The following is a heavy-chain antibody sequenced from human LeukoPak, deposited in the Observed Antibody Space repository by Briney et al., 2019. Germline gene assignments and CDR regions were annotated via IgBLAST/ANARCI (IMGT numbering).Heavy chain of an antibody. Sequence: GGSLRLSCAASGFTFSSYAMSWVRQAPGKGLEWVSAISGSGGSTYYADSVEGRFTISRDNSKNTLYLQMNSLRAEDTAVYYCAKGRGCSGGSCYFSYYYYGMDVWGQGTTVTVSS. CDR1: GFTFSSYA. CDR3: AKGRGCSGGSCYFSYYYYGMDV. J-gene: IGHJ6*02. CDR2: ISGSGGST. D-gene: IGHD2-15*01. V-gene: IGHV3-23*01.